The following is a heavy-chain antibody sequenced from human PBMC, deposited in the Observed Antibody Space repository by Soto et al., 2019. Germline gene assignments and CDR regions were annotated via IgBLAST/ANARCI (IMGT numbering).Heavy chain of an antibody. J-gene: IGHJ3*02. V-gene: IGHV3-30-3*01. CDR2: ISYDGSNK. CDR1: GFTFSSYA. Sequence: GGSLRLSCAASGFTFSSYAMHWVRQAPGKGLEWVAVISYDGSNKYYADSVKGQFTISRDNSKNTLYLQMNSLRAEDTAVYYCAREMDYGDYDAFDIWGQGTMVTVSS. D-gene: IGHD4-17*01. CDR3: AREMDYGDYDAFDI.